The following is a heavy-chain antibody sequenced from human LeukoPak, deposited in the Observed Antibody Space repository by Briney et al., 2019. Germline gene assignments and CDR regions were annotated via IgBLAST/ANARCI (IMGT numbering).Heavy chain of an antibody. CDR1: GYSISSGFF. CDR2: IYHSGST. CDR3: ARRPYCTSTSCPPRHAFDI. V-gene: IGHV4-38-2*01. J-gene: IGHJ3*02. Sequence: KPSETLSLTCAVSGYSISSGFFWGWIRQPPGKGLEWIGSIYHSGSTYYNPFLKSRVTISVDTSKNQFSLKLSSVTAADTAVYYCARRPYCTSTSCPPRHAFDIWGQGTMVTVSS. D-gene: IGHD2-2*01.